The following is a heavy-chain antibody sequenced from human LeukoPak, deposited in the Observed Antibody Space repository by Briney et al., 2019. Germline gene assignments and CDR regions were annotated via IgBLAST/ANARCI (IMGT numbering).Heavy chain of an antibody. J-gene: IGHJ5*02. CDR2: LFYSGSA. D-gene: IGHD2-2*01. CDR3: ARQAPLGYCSTASCPGWFDP. V-gene: IGHV4-39*01. CDR1: GGSISSRSYH. Sequence: PSDTLSLTCNVSGGSISSRSYHWGWIRQPPGKELEWIGTLFYSGSAFYNPSLKSRVTLSVDTSKNQFSLMMRSVTAADTAVYFCARQAPLGYCSTASCPGWFDPWGQGALVTVSS.